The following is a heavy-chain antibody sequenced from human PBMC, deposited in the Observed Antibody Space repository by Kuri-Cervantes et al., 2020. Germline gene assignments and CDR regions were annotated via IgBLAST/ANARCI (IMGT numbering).Heavy chain of an antibody. CDR2: IRSSSSTI. CDR1: GFTFSNYN. V-gene: IGHV3-48*02. CDR3: ARDQWLDPYYYYGMDV. J-gene: IGHJ6*02. D-gene: IGHD6-19*01. Sequence: GESLKISCAASGFTFSNYNMNWVRQAPGKGLEWVSYIRSSSSTIYYVDSVKGRFTISRDNAKNSLYLQMNSLRDEDTAVYYCARDQWLDPYYYYGMDVWGQGTTVTVSS.